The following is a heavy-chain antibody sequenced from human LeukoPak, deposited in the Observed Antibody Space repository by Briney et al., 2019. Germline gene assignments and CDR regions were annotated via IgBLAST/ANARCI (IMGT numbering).Heavy chain of an antibody. D-gene: IGHD6-13*01. CDR2: INPNSGGT. V-gene: IGHV1-2*02. CDR3: ARDFLGSSWLVH. CDR1: GYTFTGYY. J-gene: IGHJ4*02. Sequence: ASVRVSCKASGYTFTGYYMHWVRQAPGQGLEWMGWINPNSGGTNYAQKLQGRVTMTTDTSTSTAYMELRSLRSDDTAVYYCARDFLGSSWLVHWGQGTLVTVSS.